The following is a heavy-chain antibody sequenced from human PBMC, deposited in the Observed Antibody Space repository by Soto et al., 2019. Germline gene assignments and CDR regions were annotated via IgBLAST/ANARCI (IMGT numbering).Heavy chain of an antibody. V-gene: IGHV2-5*02. D-gene: IGHD2-21*02. CDR2: LYWDDDK. Sequence: QITLKESGPALVKPTQTLTLTCTVSGLSLRTTGVGVGWVRQPPGKALEWLALLYWDDDKRYSPSLKSRLTITKAISEKQVVLTMTNMDTVDTATYYCVQTRCGGDCLEIYSSRAYYGLDVWGQGTTVTVSS. CDR3: VQTRCGGDCLEIYSSRAYYGLDV. CDR1: GLSLRTTGVG. J-gene: IGHJ6*02.